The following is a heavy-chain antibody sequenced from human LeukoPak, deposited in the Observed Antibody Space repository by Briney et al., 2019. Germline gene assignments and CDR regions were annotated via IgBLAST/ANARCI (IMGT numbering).Heavy chain of an antibody. D-gene: IGHD3-9*01. CDR1: GGSFSSYY. CDR3: ARGPPLSPDYDISTGYYNFDY. V-gene: IGHV4-34*01. CDR2: INYSGST. J-gene: IGHJ4*02. Sequence: SETLSLTCAVYGGSFSSYYWSWIRQPPGKGLEWIGEINYSGSTKYNPSLESRVTTSVDTSKNHSSLMLTSLTAADTAVYYCARGPPLSPDYDISTGYYNFDYWGQGTLVTVSS.